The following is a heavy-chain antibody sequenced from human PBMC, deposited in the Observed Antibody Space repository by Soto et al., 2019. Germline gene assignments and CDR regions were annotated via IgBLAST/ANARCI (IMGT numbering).Heavy chain of an antibody. CDR3: PRDIEGIRGPHNEYVGTGH. Sequence: GGSLRLSCAASGFTFNSYAMHWVRQAPGQGLEWVAVISFNGIDTYYADSVKGRVTISRDNSRNTVFLQMTSLRTEDTAVFYCPRDIEGIRGPHNEYVGTGHWGQGAAVRVSS. J-gene: IGHJ4*02. CDR2: ISFNGIDT. D-gene: IGHD3-16*01. CDR1: GFTFNSYA. V-gene: IGHV3-30*04.